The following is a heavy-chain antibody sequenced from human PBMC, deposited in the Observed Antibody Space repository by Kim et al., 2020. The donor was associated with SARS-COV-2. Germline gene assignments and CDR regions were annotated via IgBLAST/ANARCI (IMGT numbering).Heavy chain of an antibody. J-gene: IGHJ3*01. CDR3: ARGGSGTQDAFYF. D-gene: IGHD6-25*01. CDR1: GFKFDNYA. Sequence: GGSLRLSCAASGFKFDNYAMHWVRQVPGKGLEWVAAISWNSGTIEYADSVKGRFTISRDNAQNSLYLQMSSLRKEDTALYHCARGGSGTQDAFYFWGHGTMVSVSS. V-gene: IGHV3-9*01. CDR2: ISWNSGTI.